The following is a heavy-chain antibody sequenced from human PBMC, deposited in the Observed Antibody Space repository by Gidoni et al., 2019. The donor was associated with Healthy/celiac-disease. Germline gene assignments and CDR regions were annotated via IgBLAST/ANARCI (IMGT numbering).Heavy chain of an antibody. D-gene: IGHD5-12*01. CDR1: GFTFSSYS. V-gene: IGHV3-21*01. CDR3: ARDHSGYDWSHFDY. CDR2: SRSSSSYI. Sequence: EVHLVESGGGLVKPGGSLRLSCAASGFTFSSYSMTWVRQAPGKGLEWVSSSRSSSSYIDYADSVKGRFTISRDNAKNSLYLQMNSLRAEDTAVYYCARDHSGYDWSHFDYWGQGTLVTVSS. J-gene: IGHJ4*02.